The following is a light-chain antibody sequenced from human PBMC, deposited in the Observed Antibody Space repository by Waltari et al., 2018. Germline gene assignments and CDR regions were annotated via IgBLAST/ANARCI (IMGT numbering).Light chain of an antibody. J-gene: IGLJ3*02. V-gene: IGLV2-23*02. CDR3: FSYAGSSTFDWV. CDR2: EVS. CDR1: NSDVGSYDR. Sequence: QSALTQPASVSGSPGQSITISCTGTNSDVGSYDRVSWYQQHPGKAPKVMIFEVSKRPSGVSHRFSGSKSGNTSSLTISGLQAEDEADYYCFSYAGSSTFDWVFGGGTKLTVL.